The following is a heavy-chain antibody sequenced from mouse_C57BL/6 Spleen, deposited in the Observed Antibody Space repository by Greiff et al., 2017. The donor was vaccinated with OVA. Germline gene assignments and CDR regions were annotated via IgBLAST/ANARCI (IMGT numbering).Heavy chain of an antibody. V-gene: IGHV1-76*01. J-gene: IGHJ4*01. CDR1: GYTFTDYY. D-gene: IGHD2-4*01. CDR3: ARSPYDYDPLYAMDY. CDR2: IYPGSGNT. Sequence: QVQLKESGAELVRPGASVKLSCKASGYTFTDYYINWVKQRPGQGLEWIARIYPGSGNTYYNEKFKGKATLTAEKSSSTAYMQLSSLTSEDSAVYFCARSPYDYDPLYAMDYWGQGTSVTVSS.